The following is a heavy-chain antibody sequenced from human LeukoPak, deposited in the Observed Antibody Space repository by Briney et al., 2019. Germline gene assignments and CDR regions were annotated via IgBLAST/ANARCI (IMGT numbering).Heavy chain of an antibody. J-gene: IGHJ5*02. Sequence: PSETLSLTCTVSGGSISSYYWSWIRQPPGKGLEWIGYIYYSGSTNYNPSLKSRVTISVDTSKNQFSLKLSSVTAADTAVYYCARGRLQLWLNRVVKNWFDPWGQGTLVTVSS. CDR1: GGSISSYY. D-gene: IGHD5-18*01. CDR2: IYYSGST. CDR3: ARGRLQLWLNRVVKNWFDP. V-gene: IGHV4-59*12.